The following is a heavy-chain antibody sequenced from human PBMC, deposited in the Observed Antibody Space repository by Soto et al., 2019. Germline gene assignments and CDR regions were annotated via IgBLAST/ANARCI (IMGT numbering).Heavy chain of an antibody. CDR2: VGGSGGTT. Sequence: EVQLLESGGGLVQPGGSLRLSCAASGFTFSSSAMSWVRQAPGMGLGWVSGVGGSGGTTYSADSVKGRFTISRDNSKNTLYLQMNSLRAEDTAVYYCAKHCGGDCYTNFDFWGQGTLVTVSS. CDR1: GFTFSSSA. CDR3: AKHCGGDCYTNFDF. J-gene: IGHJ4*02. D-gene: IGHD2-21*02. V-gene: IGHV3-23*01.